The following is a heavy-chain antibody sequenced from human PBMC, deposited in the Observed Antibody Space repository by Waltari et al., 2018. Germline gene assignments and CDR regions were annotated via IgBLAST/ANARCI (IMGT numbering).Heavy chain of an antibody. Sequence: QLQLQESGPGPVKPSETLSLTRTVPGCLLSSSSYYWGWIRQPPGKGLEWIGSIYYSGSTYYNPSLKSRVTISVDTSKNQFSLKLSSVTAADTAVYYCARDLRGLLDWGQGTLVTVSS. CDR3: ARDLRGLLD. CDR1: GCLLSSSSYY. CDR2: IYYSGST. D-gene: IGHD2-21*01. J-gene: IGHJ4*02. V-gene: IGHV4-39*07.